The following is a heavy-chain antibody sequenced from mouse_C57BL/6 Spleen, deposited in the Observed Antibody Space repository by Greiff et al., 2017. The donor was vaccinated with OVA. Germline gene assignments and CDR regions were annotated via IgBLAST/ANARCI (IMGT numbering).Heavy chain of an antibody. CDR1: GYAFSSYW. J-gene: IGHJ4*01. V-gene: IGHV1-80*01. D-gene: IGHD2-4*01. Sequence: QVQLQQSGAELVKPGASVKISCKASGYAFSSYWMNWVKQRPGKGLEWIGQIYPGDGDTNYNGKCKGKATLTADKSSSTAYMQLSSLTSEDSAVYFCAREGYYDSNYYAMDYWGQGTSVTVSS. CDR3: AREGYYDSNYYAMDY. CDR2: IYPGDGDT.